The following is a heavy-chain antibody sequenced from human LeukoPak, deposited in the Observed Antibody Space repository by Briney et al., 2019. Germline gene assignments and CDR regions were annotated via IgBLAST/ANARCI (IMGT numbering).Heavy chain of an antibody. V-gene: IGHV4-34*01. CDR2: INHSGST. CDR3: AGGSGYYSYYFDY. Sequence: PSETLSLTCAVYGGSFSGYYWNWIRQPPGKGLEWIGEINHSGSTNYNPSLKSRVTISVDTSKTQFSLKLSSVTAADTAVYYCAGGSGYYSYYFDYWGQGTLVTVSS. J-gene: IGHJ4*02. CDR1: GGSFSGYY. D-gene: IGHD3-22*01.